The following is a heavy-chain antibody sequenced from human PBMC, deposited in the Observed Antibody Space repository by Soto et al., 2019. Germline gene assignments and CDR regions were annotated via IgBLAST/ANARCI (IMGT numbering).Heavy chain of an antibody. J-gene: IGHJ6*02. V-gene: IGHV3-48*02. Sequence: DVQLVDSGGDLVQPGGSLRLSCAASGFTFTNYAMNWVRQAPGKGLEWVSYISSSSSPIYYADSVKGRFTISRDNAKNSLYLQLNSLRDEETDVYYCARDVGTTHYGMDVWGQGTTVIVSS. CDR2: ISSSSSPI. CDR3: ARDVGTTHYGMDV. D-gene: IGHD1-26*01. CDR1: GFTFTNYA.